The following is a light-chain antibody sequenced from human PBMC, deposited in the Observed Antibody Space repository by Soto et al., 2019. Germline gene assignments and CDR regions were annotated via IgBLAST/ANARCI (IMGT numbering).Light chain of an antibody. J-gene: IGKJ1*01. CDR1: QSASGW. CDR2: DAS. CDR3: QRYETFSGT. Sequence: GERVTLSCRASQSASGWLAWYQQRPGEAPKLLIYDASALPRGVPSRFSGSGSGTKFTLTIASLQPDDFATYYCQRYETFSGTFGPGTKVDIK. V-gene: IGKV1-5*01.